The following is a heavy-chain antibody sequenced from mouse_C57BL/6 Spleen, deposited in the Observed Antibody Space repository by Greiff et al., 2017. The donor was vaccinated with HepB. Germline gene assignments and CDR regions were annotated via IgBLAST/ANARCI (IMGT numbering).Heavy chain of an antibody. Sequence: EVMLVESGGGLVQPGGSLSLSCAASGFTFTDYYMSWVRQPPGKALEWLGFIRNKANGYTTAYSASVKGRFTISRDNSQIILYLQMNALRAEDSATYYCARYRRDDYFDYWGQGTTLTVSS. CDR3: ARYRRDDYFDY. D-gene: IGHD3-3*01. CDR2: IRNKANGYTT. J-gene: IGHJ2*01. CDR1: GFTFTDYY. V-gene: IGHV7-3*01.